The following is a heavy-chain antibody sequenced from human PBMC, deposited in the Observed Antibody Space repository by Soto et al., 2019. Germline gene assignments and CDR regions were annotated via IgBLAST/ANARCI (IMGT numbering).Heavy chain of an antibody. V-gene: IGHV1-18*01. CDR3: VRDVSVSSGSFGGY. J-gene: IGHJ4*02. D-gene: IGHD3-10*01. CDR2: ISTYTGNT. Sequence: QVQLVQSGPELKKPGAAVRVSCKASGYTFNTYGLNWVRQAPGQGLEWMGWISTYTGNTDYPQRFQGRVTMDTDTSTSTAYLDLRSLTSEDTAVYYCVRDVSVSSGSFGGYWGQGTLVTVSS. CDR1: GYTFNTYG.